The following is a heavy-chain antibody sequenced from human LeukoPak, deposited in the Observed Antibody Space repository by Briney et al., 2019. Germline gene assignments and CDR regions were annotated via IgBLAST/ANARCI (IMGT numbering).Heavy chain of an antibody. J-gene: IGHJ4*02. V-gene: IGHV1-18*01. CDR2: INSYSGNT. CDR1: GYTFTSYS. CDR3: ARLWYSGSYYLPDS. D-gene: IGHD1-26*01. Sequence: ASVKVSCKASGYTFTSYSISWVRQAPGQGLEWVAWINSYSGNTDYAQKLQGRVTMTTDTSTGTAYMELRSLRSDDTAVYYCARLWYSGSYYLPDSWGRGTLVTVSS.